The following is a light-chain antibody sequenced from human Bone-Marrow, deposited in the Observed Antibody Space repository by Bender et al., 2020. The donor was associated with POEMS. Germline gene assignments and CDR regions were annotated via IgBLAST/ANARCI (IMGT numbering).Light chain of an antibody. CDR2: EDN. V-gene: IGLV3-1*01. Sequence: SYGLTQPPSVSVSPGHTANITCSGDQLGDQYASWYQLKPGQSPVLVIYEDNKRPSGIPERFSGSNSGNIATLTISGTQALDEADYYCQAWDDSAAIFGGGTKLTVL. CDR1: QLGDQY. CDR3: QAWDDSAAI. J-gene: IGLJ2*01.